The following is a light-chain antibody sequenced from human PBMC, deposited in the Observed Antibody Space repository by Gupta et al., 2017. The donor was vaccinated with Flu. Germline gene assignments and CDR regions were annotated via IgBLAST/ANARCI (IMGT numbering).Light chain of an antibody. V-gene: IGLV8-61*01. Sequence: QAVVSQEPSFSVSPGGTLTLTCGFSSGSVSTGHYTSWYQQRPGQAPRTLVYSTSTRSAGVPERFSGSILGHKAALTITGAQADDDCLYVCVLYLGNGVWVFGGGTRVTVL. CDR1: SGSVSTGHY. CDR2: STS. J-gene: IGLJ3*02. CDR3: VLYLGNGVWV.